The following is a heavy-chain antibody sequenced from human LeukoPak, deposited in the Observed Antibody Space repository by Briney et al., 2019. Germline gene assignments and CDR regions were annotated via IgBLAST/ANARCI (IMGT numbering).Heavy chain of an antibody. CDR1: GFTFSDYA. D-gene: IGHD1-26*01. CDR2: ISGSDTST. Sequence: GRSLRLSCAASGFTFSDYALSWVRQAPGKGLEWVSAISGSDTSTNYADSVKGRFTISRDNAKNSLYLQMNSLRAEDTAVYYCARDGEWSGSYFDYWGQGTLVTVSS. J-gene: IGHJ4*02. CDR3: ARDGEWSGSYFDY. V-gene: IGHV3-23*01.